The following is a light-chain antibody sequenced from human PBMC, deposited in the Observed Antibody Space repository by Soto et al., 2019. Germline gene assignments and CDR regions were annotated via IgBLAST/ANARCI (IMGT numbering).Light chain of an antibody. CDR2: DAS. CDR1: QTVSRY. J-gene: IGKJ4*01. Sequence: EIVLTQSPATLSLSPGERATLSCRASQTVSRYLAWYQQKPGQAPRLLIYDASNRATGIPARFSGSGSGTDFTLTISSLEPEDFAVYYCQQRSNWPPLTFGGGTKVRSN. V-gene: IGKV3-11*01. CDR3: QQRSNWPPLT.